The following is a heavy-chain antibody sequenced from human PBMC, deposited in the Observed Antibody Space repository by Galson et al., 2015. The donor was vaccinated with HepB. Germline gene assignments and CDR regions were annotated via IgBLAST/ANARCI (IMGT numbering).Heavy chain of an antibody. V-gene: IGHV2-5*02. Sequence: PALVKPTQTLTLTCTFSGLSHSSSGVGVGWIRQPPGKALEWLALIYWDDDKRYSPSLKSRLTVTKDTSKNQVVLTMTNLDPVDTATYYCARIADGAAAAKGGFDSWGQGTLVTVSS. CDR3: ARIADGAAAAKGGFDS. D-gene: IGHD6-13*01. J-gene: IGHJ4*02. CDR1: GLSHSSSGVG. CDR2: IYWDDDK.